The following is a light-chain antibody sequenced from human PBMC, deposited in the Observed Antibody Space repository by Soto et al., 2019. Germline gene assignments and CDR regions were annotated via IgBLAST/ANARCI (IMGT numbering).Light chain of an antibody. CDR1: ESVSGRQ. Sequence: EIGLTQSPGTLSLSPGERATLSCRASESVSGRQLAWYQQKPGQAPRLIMYSATNRATGIPDRFGGSVSGTDFTLTISSLEPEDFAVFYCQQYATSPSFGQGTRLEIK. CDR2: SAT. V-gene: IGKV3-20*01. J-gene: IGKJ5*01. CDR3: QQYATSPS.